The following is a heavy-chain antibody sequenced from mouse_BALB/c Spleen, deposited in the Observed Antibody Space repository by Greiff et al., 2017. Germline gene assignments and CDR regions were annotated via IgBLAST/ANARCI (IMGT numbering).Heavy chain of an antibody. D-gene: IGHD2-4*01. CDR1: GFSLTSYG. J-gene: IGHJ2*01. CDR2: IWAGGST. CDR3: ARGGYYDYYFDY. V-gene: IGHV2-9*02. Sequence: QVQLKESGPGLVAPSQSLSITCTASGFSLTSYGVHWVRQPPGKGLEWLGVIWAGGSTNYNSALMSRLSISKDNSKSQVFLKMNSLQTDDTAMYYCARGGYYDYYFDYWGQGTTLTVSS.